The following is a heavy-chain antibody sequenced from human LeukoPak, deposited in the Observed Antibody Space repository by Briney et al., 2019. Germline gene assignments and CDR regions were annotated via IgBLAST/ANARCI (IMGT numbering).Heavy chain of an antibody. J-gene: IGHJ4*02. CDR3: AKDRYYDFWSGYYTPLDY. D-gene: IGHD3-3*01. CDR1: GFTFSSYG. V-gene: IGHV3-30*18. Sequence: GGSLRLSCAASGFTFSSYGMHWVRQAPGKGLEWVAVISYDGSNKYYADSVKGRFTISRDNSKNTLYLQMNSLRAEDTAVYYCAKDRYYDFWSGYYTPLDYWGQGTLVTVSS. CDR2: ISYDGSNK.